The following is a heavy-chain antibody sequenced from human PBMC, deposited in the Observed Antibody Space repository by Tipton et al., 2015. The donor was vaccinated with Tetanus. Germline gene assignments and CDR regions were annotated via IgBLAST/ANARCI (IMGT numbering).Heavy chain of an antibody. CDR2: ISSTSRYI. V-gene: IGHV3-21*01. CDR1: GFTFSNYK. CDR3: VSGSALDY. Sequence: SLRLSCVVSGFTFSNYKMNWVRQAPGRGLEWVSSISSTSRYINYAGSVKGRFTISRDNAKNSLFLQMNSLRADDTAVYYCVSGSALDYWGQGTLITVSS. J-gene: IGHJ4*02. D-gene: IGHD5-12*01.